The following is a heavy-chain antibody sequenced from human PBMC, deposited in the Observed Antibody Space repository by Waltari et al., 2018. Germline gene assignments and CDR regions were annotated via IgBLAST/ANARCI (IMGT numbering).Heavy chain of an antibody. V-gene: IGHV3-7*01. Sequence: EMQLVESGGGLVQPGGSLRLSCAPSGFTLGRSWMSWVRQAQGKGLEWVANIKQDASEEYYVDSVKGRFTISKDNAKNSLSLQMNSLRAEDTAVYYCATGSTARGYYGMDVWGQGTTVTVSS. CDR1: GFTLGRSW. J-gene: IGHJ6*02. D-gene: IGHD3-10*01. CDR2: IKQDASEE. CDR3: ATGSTARGYYGMDV.